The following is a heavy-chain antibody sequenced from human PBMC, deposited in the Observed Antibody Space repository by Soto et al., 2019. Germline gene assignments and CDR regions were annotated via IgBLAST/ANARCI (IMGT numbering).Heavy chain of an antibody. Sequence: SETLSLTCTVSGGTISSGGYYWSWIRQHPGKGLEWIGYIYYSGSTYYNPSLKSRVTISVDTSKNQFSLKLSSVTAADTAVYYCATRGPGGTGYCYMDVWGKGTTVTVSS. V-gene: IGHV4-31*03. CDR2: IYYSGST. J-gene: IGHJ6*03. CDR1: GGTISSGGYY. D-gene: IGHD2-8*02. CDR3: ATRGPGGTGYCYMDV.